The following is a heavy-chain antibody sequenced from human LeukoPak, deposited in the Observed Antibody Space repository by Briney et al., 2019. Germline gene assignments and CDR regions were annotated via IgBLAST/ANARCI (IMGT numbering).Heavy chain of an antibody. V-gene: IGHV3-30-3*01. J-gene: IGHJ4*02. CDR3: ASGPFSSGGSCYLD. CDR1: GFTFSSYA. CDR2: ISYDGSNK. D-gene: IGHD2-15*01. Sequence: PGGSLRLSCAASGFTFSSYAMHWVRQAPGKGLEWVAVISYDGSNKYYADSVKGRFTISRDNSKNTLYLQMNSLRAEDTAVYYCASGPFSSGGSCYLDWGQGTLVTVSS.